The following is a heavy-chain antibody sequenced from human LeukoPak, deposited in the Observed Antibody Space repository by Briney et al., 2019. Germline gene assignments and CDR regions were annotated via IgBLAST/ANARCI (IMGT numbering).Heavy chain of an antibody. V-gene: IGHV3-7*01. CDR1: GFTFSNYW. J-gene: IGHJ4*02. CDR3: ARPYCSGGSCYSPPDY. CDR2: MNQDGSEK. D-gene: IGHD2-15*01. Sequence: GGSLRLSCATSGFTFSNYWMSWLRQAPGRGLEWVANMNQDGSEKHYVDSVKGRFTISRDNAKNSLYLQMSSLRAEDTAVYYCARPYCSGGSCYSPPDYWGQGTLVTVSS.